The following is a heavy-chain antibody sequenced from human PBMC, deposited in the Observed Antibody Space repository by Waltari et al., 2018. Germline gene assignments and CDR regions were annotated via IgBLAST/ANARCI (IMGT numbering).Heavy chain of an antibody. CDR1: GGSFSGYY. CDR2: INHSGST. J-gene: IGHJ6*02. D-gene: IGHD5-12*01. Sequence: QVQLQQWGAGLLKPSETLSLTCAVYGGSFSGYYWSWIRQPPGKGLEWIGEINHSGSTNYNPSLKSRVTISVDTSKNQFSLKLSSVTAADTAVYYCARGLKVATIRGYYYYYGMDVWGQGTTVTVSS. CDR3: ARGLKVATIRGYYYYYGMDV. V-gene: IGHV4-34*01.